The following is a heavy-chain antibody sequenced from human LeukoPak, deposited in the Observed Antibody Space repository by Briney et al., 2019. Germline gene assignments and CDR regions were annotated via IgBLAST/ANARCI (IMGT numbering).Heavy chain of an antibody. CDR1: GYTFTDYD. D-gene: IGHD3-22*01. Sequence: ASVKVSCKTSGYTFTDYDITWVRQAPGQGLEWMGRVSPYNGNTYYSQRFQDRVTITKDTSTGTAYMDLRNLRTDDTAMYYCARGGPYYYDSSGYYYDYWGQETLVTVSS. J-gene: IGHJ4*02. V-gene: IGHV1-18*01. CDR2: VSPYNGNT. CDR3: ARGGPYYYDSSGYYYDY.